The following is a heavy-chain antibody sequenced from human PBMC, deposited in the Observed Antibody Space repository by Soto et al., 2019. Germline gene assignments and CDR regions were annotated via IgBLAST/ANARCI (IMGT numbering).Heavy chain of an antibody. CDR1: GFTFSSYS. J-gene: IGHJ6*03. CDR2: ISSSSSYI. D-gene: IGHD2-15*01. CDR3: ARPNCSGGSCYGYYYYYYMDV. V-gene: IGHV3-21*01. Sequence: GGSLRLSCAASGFTFSSYSMNWVRQAPGKGLEWVSSISSSSSYIYYADSVKGRFTISRDNAKNSLYLQMNSLRAEDTAVYYCARPNCSGGSCYGYYYYYYMDVWGKGTTVTISS.